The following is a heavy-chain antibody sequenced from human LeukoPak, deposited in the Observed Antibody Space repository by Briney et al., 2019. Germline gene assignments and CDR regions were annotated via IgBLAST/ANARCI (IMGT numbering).Heavy chain of an antibody. V-gene: IGHV4-4*02. CDR2: IYHSGST. CDR1: GGSISSSNW. D-gene: IGHD6-13*01. Sequence: SETLSLTCAVSGGSISSSNWWSWVRQPPGKGLEWIGEIYHSGSTNYNPSLKSRVTISVDKSKNQFSLKLSSATAADTAVYYCATGIVAADSFDYWGQGALVTVSS. J-gene: IGHJ4*02. CDR3: ATGIVAADSFDY.